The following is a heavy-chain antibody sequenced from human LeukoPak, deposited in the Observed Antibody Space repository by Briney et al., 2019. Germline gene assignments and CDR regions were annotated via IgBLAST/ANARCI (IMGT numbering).Heavy chain of an antibody. D-gene: IGHD3-22*01. CDR3: ARVFYYYDSSGYYPREVGMDV. J-gene: IGHJ6*02. CDR2: ISYSGST. V-gene: IGHV4-59*08. CDR1: GGSISSSY. Sequence: SETLSLACTVSGGSISSSYWSWIRQPPGKGLEWIGYISYSGSTSYNPSLKSRVTISVDTSKDQFSLKLSSVTAADTAVYYCARVFYYYDSSGYYPREVGMDVWGQGTMVTVSS.